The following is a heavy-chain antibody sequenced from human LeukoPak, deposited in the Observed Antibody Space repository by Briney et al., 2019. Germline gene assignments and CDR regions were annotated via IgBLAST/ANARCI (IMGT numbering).Heavy chain of an antibody. CDR3: ARDEYSSSSEYYYYGMDV. J-gene: IGHJ6*02. V-gene: IGHV1-69*01. CDR1: GGTFSSYA. Sequence: SVKVSCKASGGTFSSYAISWVRQAPGQGPEWMGGIIPIFGTANYAQKFQGRVTITADESTSTAYMELSSLRSEDTAVYYCARDEYSSSSEYYYYGMDVWGQGTTVTVSS. CDR2: IIPIFGTA. D-gene: IGHD6-6*01.